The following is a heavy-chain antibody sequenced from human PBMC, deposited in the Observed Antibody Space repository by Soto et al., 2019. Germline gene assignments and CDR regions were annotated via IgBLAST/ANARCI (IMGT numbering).Heavy chain of an antibody. CDR2: IIPIFGTA. Sequence: QVQLVQSGAEVKKPGSSVKVSCKASGGTFSSYAISWVRQAPGQGLEWMGGIIPIFGTANYAQKFQGRVTITADESPRPADMELSSLGSEDTAVYYWARESRYCSGGSCYFLPGIDYWGQGTLVTVSS. J-gene: IGHJ4*02. CDR3: ARESRYCSGGSCYFLPGIDY. CDR1: GGTFSSYA. D-gene: IGHD2-15*01. V-gene: IGHV1-69*12.